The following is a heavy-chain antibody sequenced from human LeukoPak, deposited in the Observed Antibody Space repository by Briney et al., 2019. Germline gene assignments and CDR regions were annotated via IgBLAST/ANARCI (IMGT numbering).Heavy chain of an antibody. Sequence: QPGGSLRLSCEASGFTFSSYGMHWVRQAPGKGLEWVANIKQDGSEKYYVDSVKGRFTISRDNAKNSLYLQMNSLRAEDTAVYYCARGPQLKTGSYYVANWGQGTLVTVSS. CDR2: IKQDGSEK. CDR3: ARGPQLKTGSYYVAN. V-gene: IGHV3-7*01. D-gene: IGHD3-10*01. CDR1: GFTFSSYG. J-gene: IGHJ4*02.